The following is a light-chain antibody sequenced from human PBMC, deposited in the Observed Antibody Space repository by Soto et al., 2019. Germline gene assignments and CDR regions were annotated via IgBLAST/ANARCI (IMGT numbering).Light chain of an antibody. CDR1: SSDVGGYNY. CDR3: SSYTSSSTLE. CDR2: EVS. Sequence: QFALTQPASVSGSPGQSITISCTGTSSDVGGYNYVSWYQQHPGKAPKLMIYEVSNRPSGVSNRFSGSKSGNTASLTISGLQAEDEADYYCSSYTSSSTLEFGGGTKLTVL. J-gene: IGLJ2*01. V-gene: IGLV2-14*01.